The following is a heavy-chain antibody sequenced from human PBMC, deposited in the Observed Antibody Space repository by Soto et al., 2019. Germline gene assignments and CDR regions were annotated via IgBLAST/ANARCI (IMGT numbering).Heavy chain of an antibody. D-gene: IGHD6-6*01. Sequence: GESLKISCQASGYTFSKYWIAWVRQMPGKGLEYVGIVYPGDSDTRYSPSFQGQVTISVDTSPSTAYMQWSSLKASDTALYYCARTRSFTLRFSYDGMDVWGQGTAVTVSS. CDR3: ARTRSFTLRFSYDGMDV. J-gene: IGHJ6*02. CDR2: VYPGDSDT. V-gene: IGHV5-51*01. CDR1: GYTFSKYW.